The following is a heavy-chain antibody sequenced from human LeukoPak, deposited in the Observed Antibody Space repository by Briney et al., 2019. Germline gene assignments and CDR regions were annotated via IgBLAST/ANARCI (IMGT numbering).Heavy chain of an antibody. V-gene: IGHV3-48*03. CDR1: GFTFSSYE. Sequence: GGSLRLSCAASGFTFSSYEMNWVRQAPGKGLERVSYISSSGSTIYYADSVKGRFTISRDNAKNSLYLQMNSLRAEDTALYYCARDWSDYGDYGGAFDIWGQGTMVTVSS. CDR3: ARDWSDYGDYGGAFDI. CDR2: ISSSGSTI. D-gene: IGHD4-17*01. J-gene: IGHJ3*02.